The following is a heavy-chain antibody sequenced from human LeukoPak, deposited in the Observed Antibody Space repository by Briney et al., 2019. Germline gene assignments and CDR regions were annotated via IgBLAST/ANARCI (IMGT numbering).Heavy chain of an antibody. CDR2: MYDSGST. V-gene: IGHV4-30-2*01. Sequence: PSETLSLTCAVSGGSISSGGYSWSWIRQPPGKDLEWIGYMYDSGSTYYNPSLKSRVTISVDRSKNQFSLKLSSVTAADTAVYYCARGEGSYFDYWGQGTLVTVSS. J-gene: IGHJ4*02. CDR3: ARGEGSYFDY. CDR1: GGSISSGGYS.